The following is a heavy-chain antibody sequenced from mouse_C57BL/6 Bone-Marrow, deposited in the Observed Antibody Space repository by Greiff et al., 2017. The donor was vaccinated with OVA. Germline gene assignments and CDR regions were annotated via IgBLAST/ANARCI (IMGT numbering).Heavy chain of an antibody. J-gene: IGHJ2*01. D-gene: IGHD1-1*01. V-gene: IGHV3-1*01. CDR1: GYSITSGYD. Sequence: EVKLQESGPGMVKPSQSLSLTCTVTGYSITSGYDWHWIRHFPGNKLEWMGYISYSGSTNYNPSLKSRISITHDTSKNHFFLKLNSVTTEDTATYYCARGVLRYYFDYWGQGTTLTVSS. CDR3: ARGVLRYYFDY. CDR2: ISYSGST.